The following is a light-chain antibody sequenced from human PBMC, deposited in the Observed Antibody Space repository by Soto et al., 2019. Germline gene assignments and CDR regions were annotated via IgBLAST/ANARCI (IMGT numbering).Light chain of an antibody. J-gene: IGLJ3*02. Sequence: QAVVTQPPSASETPGQTVTVSCSGGSSNIGSNFVYWYQQLPGTAPKLLIYTDNQRPSGIPDRFSGSKSGTSASLAISGLRSEDEADYYCAAWDASLSAWVFGGGTKVTVL. CDR2: TDN. V-gene: IGLV1-47*02. CDR3: AAWDASLSAWV. CDR1: SSNIGSNF.